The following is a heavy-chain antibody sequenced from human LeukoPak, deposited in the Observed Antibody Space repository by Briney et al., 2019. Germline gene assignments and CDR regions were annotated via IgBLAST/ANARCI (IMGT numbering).Heavy chain of an antibody. V-gene: IGHV4-34*01. CDR3: ATTPRGGARGYFDL. Sequence: SETLSLTCAVYGGSFSGYYWSWIRQPPGKGLEWIGEINHSGSTNYNPSLKSRVTISVDTSKNQFSLKLSSVTAADTAAYYCATTPRGGARGYFDLWGRGTLVTVSS. CDR2: INHSGST. CDR1: GGSFSGYY. J-gene: IGHJ2*01.